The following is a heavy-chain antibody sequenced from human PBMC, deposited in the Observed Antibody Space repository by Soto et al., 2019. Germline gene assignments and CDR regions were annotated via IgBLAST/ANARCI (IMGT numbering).Heavy chain of an antibody. V-gene: IGHV3-23*01. CDR3: AKDRIDTVTFEY. Sequence: EVQLLESGGGLVHPGGSLRLSCAASGFTFSSYAMSWVRHTPGKGLEWFSEICGSADTTVYADSVKGRFATSRDNAKNTVYLQMNSLRAEDKAVYYCAKDRIDTVTFEYWGQGTLVTVSS. J-gene: IGHJ4*02. CDR2: ICGSADTT. D-gene: IGHD4-17*01. CDR1: GFTFSSYA.